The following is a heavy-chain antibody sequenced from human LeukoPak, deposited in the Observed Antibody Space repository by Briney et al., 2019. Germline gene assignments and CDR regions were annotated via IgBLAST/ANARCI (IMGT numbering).Heavy chain of an antibody. CDR3: ARLSGYSSSWYGTNFDL. D-gene: IGHD6-13*01. J-gene: IGHJ2*01. V-gene: IGHV4-34*01. CDR1: GGSFSGYY. CDR2: INHSGST. Sequence: KSSETLSLTCAVYGGSFSGYYWSWIRQPPGKGLEWIGEINHSGSTNHNPSLKSRVTISVDTSKNQFSLKLSSVTAADTAVYYCARLSGYSSSWYGTNFDLWGRGTLVTVSS.